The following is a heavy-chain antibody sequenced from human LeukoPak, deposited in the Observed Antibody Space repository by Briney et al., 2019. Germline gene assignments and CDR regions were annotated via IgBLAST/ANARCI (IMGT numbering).Heavy chain of an antibody. D-gene: IGHD3-10*01. J-gene: IGHJ6*03. CDR2: ISGSGGST. CDR1: GFTFSSYA. Sequence: GGSLRLSCAASGFTFSSYAMSWVRQAPGKGLEWVSAISGSGGSTYYADSVKGRFTISRDNSKNTLYLQMNSLRAEDTAVYYCARDGITMVRGVFADYMDVWGKGTTVTVSS. CDR3: ARDGITMVRGVFADYMDV. V-gene: IGHV3-23*01.